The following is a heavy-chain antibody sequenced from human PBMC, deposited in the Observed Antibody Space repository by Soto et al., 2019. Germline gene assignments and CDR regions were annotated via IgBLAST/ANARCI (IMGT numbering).Heavy chain of an antibody. V-gene: IGHV3-21*01. D-gene: IGHD3-22*01. CDR1: GFSFGDYT. CDR3: ARGRGYFDSSDYYEDF. CDR2: ISRSSSHI. J-gene: IGHJ4*02. Sequence: GGSLRLSCAASGFSFGDYTMTWVRLSPVTGLEWVATISRSSSHIYYGDSLKGRFIISRDNAKNSLFLQMNSLRAEDTAVYYCARGRGYFDSSDYYEDFWGQGTKVTVSS.